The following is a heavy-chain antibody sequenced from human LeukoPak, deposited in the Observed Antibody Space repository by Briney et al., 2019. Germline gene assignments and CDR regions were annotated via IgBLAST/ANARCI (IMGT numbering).Heavy chain of an antibody. CDR1: AFSLSIYS. J-gene: IGHJ6*03. V-gene: IGHV3-48*01. CDR2: ISVSGTF. CDR3: ATAPRGTSDYIDV. D-gene: IGHD1-26*01. Sequence: GGSLRLSCAASAFSLSIYSIKWVRQTLGKGLEWLSDISVSGTFHYADSVKGRFSISRDNGRNSVSLQMNRLRVGDTGVYFCATAPRGTSDYIDVWGRGTTVSVSS.